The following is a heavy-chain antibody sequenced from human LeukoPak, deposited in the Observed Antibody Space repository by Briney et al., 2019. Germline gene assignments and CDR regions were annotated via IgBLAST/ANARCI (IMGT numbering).Heavy chain of an antibody. CDR3: ARDLNYYDSSGYLED. V-gene: IGHV3-33*01. CDR1: GFTFSSYG. CDR2: IWYDGSNK. Sequence: GSLRLSCAASGFTFSSYGMHWVRQAPGKGLEWVAVIWYDGSNKYYADSVKGRFTISRDNSKNTLYLQMNSLRAEDTAVYYCARDLNYYDSSGYLEDWGQGTLVTVSS. J-gene: IGHJ4*02. D-gene: IGHD3-22*01.